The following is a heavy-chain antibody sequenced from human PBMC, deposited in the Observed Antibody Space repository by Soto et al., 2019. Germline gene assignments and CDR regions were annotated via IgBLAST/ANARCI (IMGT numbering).Heavy chain of an antibody. V-gene: IGHV3-23*01. J-gene: IGHJ4*02. Sequence: EVQLLESGGGFVQPGESLRLSCAASGFTFSLSAMSWVRQAPGRGLEWVSSISGGGGSTEYADSVKGRFTISRDNSKDTVHLQMNCLRAEDTAVYYCAKGPEYDILTGCDYWGQGALVTVSS. CDR2: ISGGGGST. D-gene: IGHD3-9*01. CDR1: GFTFSLSA. CDR3: AKGPEYDILTGCDY.